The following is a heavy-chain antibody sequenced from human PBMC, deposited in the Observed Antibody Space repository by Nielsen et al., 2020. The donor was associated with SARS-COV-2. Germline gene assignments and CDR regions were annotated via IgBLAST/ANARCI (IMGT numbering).Heavy chain of an antibody. D-gene: IGHD4-17*01. V-gene: IGHV3-11*04. CDR2: ISSSGSTI. CDR3: AKDRVDYGDYVFDY. Sequence: GESLKISCAASGFTFSDYYMSWIRQAPGKGLEWVSYISSSGSTIYYADSVKGRFTISRDNAKNSLYLQMNSLRAEDTAVYYCAKDRVDYGDYVFDYWGQGTLVTVSS. CDR1: GFTFSDYY. J-gene: IGHJ4*02.